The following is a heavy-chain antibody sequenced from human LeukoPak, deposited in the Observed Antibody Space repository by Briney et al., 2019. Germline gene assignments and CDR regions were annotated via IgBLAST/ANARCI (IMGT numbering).Heavy chain of an antibody. CDR1: GGSFSGYY. V-gene: IGHV4-34*01. D-gene: IGHD5-12*01. CDR2: INHSGST. CDR3: ARLSGGYAAYYFDY. Sequence: PSETLSLTCAVYGGSFSGYYWSWIRQPPGKGLEWIEEINHSGSTNYNPSLKSRVTISVDTSKNQFSLKLSSVTAADTAVYYCARLSGGYAAYYFDYWGQGTLVTVSS. J-gene: IGHJ4*02.